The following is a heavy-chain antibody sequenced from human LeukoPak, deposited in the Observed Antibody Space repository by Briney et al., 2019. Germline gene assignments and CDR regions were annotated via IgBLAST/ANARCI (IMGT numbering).Heavy chain of an antibody. CDR2: ISSSGSTI. CDR3: AKDRQTTSL. V-gene: IGHV3-11*01. J-gene: IGHJ4*02. Sequence: GGSLRLSCAASGFTFSDYYMSWVREARGKGREWVSYISSSGSTIYYADSVKGRFTISRDNAKNSLYLQMNSLRAEDTAVYYCAKDRQTTSLWGQGTLVTVSS. D-gene: IGHD1-7*01. CDR1: GFTFSDYY.